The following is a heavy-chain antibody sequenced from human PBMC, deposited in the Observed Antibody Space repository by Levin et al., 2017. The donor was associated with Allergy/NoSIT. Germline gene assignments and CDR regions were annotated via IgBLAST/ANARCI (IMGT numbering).Heavy chain of an antibody. V-gene: IGHV3-48*04. D-gene: IGHD6-13*01. CDR3: ARSRSTNSQRNFHFDY. CDR2: IRPTSEII. J-gene: IGHJ4*02. Sequence: GESLKISCAASGFSFSKSGMNWVRQAPGQGLEWVSYIRPTSEIIHYADSVKGRFTISRDNAENSLYLQMNSLRAEDTAIYYCARSRSTNSQRNFHFDYWGQGTQVTVSS. CDR1: GFSFSKSG.